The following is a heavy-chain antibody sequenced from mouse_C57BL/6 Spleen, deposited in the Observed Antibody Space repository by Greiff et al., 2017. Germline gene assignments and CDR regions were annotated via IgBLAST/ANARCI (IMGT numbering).Heavy chain of an antibody. CDR2: NYPRSGNT. V-gene: IGHV1-81*01. CDR1: GYTFTSYG. J-gene: IGHJ2*01. D-gene: IGHD1-1*01. Sequence: VQLVESGAELARPGASVKLSCKASGYTFTSYGISWVKQRPGQGLEWIGENYPRSGNTYYNEKFKGEATLPADKSSSPAYMDLRSLTSEDSGVYFVASYGLDYWGQGTTLTVSS. CDR3: ASYGLDY.